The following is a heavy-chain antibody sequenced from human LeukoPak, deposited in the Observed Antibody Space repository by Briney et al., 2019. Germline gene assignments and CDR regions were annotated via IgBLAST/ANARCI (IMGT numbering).Heavy chain of an antibody. Sequence: GGSLRLSCVATGFTFDMSDMSWVRQAPEKGLEWVSSITSRSESIEHADSVKGRFTISRDNSKKTLYLKMDSLRVDDTSLYFCVYSMNQWNLVYWGQGTLATVSS. CDR2: ITSRSESI. CDR3: VYSMNQWNLVY. V-gene: IGHV3-23*01. D-gene: IGHD4-11*01. CDR1: GFTFDMSD. J-gene: IGHJ1*01.